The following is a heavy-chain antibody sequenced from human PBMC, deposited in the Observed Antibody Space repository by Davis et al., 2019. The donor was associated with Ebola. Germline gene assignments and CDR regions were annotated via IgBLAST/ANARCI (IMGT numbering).Heavy chain of an antibody. Sequence: GESLKISCAASGFTFSGSAMHWVRQASGKGLEWVGRIRSKANSYATAYAASVKGRFTISRDDSKNTAYLQMNSLRAEDTAVYYCARKILVPAAMLLYYYGMDVWGQGTTVTVSS. D-gene: IGHD2-2*01. CDR3: ARKILVPAAMLLYYYGMDV. CDR1: GFTFSGSA. J-gene: IGHJ6*02. CDR2: IRSKANSYAT. V-gene: IGHV3-73*01.